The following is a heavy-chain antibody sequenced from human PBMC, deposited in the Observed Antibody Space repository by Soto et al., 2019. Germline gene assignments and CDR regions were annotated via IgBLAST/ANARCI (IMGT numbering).Heavy chain of an antibody. D-gene: IGHD5-12*01. Sequence: ASVKVSCKASGYTFTSYGISWVRQAPGQGLEWMGWISAYNGNTNYAQKLQGRVTMTTDTSTSTAYMELRSLRSDDTAVYYCARDSRVVASLHGGPDAFDIWGQGTMVTVSS. CDR1: GYTFTSYG. CDR3: ARDSRVVASLHGGPDAFDI. J-gene: IGHJ3*02. CDR2: ISAYNGNT. V-gene: IGHV1-18*01.